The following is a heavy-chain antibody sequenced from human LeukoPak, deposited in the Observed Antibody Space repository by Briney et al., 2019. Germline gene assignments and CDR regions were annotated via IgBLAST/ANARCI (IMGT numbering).Heavy chain of an antibody. V-gene: IGHV3-74*03. D-gene: IGHD4/OR15-4a*01. Sequence: GGSLRLSRAASGFNFRSYWMHWVRQAPGKGLVWVSRISSDGSDTKYADSVKGRFTISRDNAKDTLHLQMSGLRAEDTAVYYCVRDRDLGGANWFDPWGQGTLATVSS. CDR2: ISSDGSDT. CDR1: GFNFRSYW. CDR3: VRDRDLGGANWFDP. J-gene: IGHJ5*02.